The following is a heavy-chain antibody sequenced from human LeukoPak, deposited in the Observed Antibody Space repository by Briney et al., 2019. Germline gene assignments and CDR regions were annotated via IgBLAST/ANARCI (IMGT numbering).Heavy chain of an antibody. V-gene: IGHV4-61*02. CDR3: ARDYYDSSGYQYYFDY. J-gene: IGHJ4*02. D-gene: IGHD3-22*01. CDR2: IYTSGNT. CDR1: GGSISSGSYY. Sequence: SQTLSLTCTVSGGSISSGSYYWSWIRQPAGKGLEWIGRIYTSGNTNYNPSLKSRVTISVDTSKNQFSLKLSSVTAADTAVYYRARDYYDSSGYQYYFDYWGQGTLVTVSS.